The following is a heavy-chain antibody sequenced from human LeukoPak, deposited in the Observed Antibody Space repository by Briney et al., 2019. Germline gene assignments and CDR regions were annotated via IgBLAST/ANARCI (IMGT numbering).Heavy chain of an antibody. CDR2: IYTGGTT. Sequence: GRSLRLSCAASGFTVSSNYMSWVRQAPGKGPEWVSVIYTGGTTFYADSVKGRFTISRDNPKNTLYLQMNSLRAEDTAVYYCVRDGRAVAGLTAWGQGTLVTVSS. CDR1: GFTVSSNY. D-gene: IGHD6-19*01. J-gene: IGHJ5*02. CDR3: VRDGRAVAGLTA. V-gene: IGHV3-53*01.